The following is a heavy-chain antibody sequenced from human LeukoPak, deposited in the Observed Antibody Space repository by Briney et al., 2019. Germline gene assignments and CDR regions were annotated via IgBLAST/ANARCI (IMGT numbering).Heavy chain of an antibody. V-gene: IGHV4-61*02. CDR2: IYTRGST. J-gene: IGHJ6*03. CDR3: ARDGTRRYMDV. CDR1: GGSISSGSYY. D-gene: IGHD1-14*01. Sequence: SETLSLTCTVSGGSISSGSYYWSWIRQPAGKGLEWVGRIYTRGSTNYNPSLKSRVTLSVDTSKNQFSLKLSSVTAADTAVYYCARDGTRRYMDVWGKGTTVTVSS.